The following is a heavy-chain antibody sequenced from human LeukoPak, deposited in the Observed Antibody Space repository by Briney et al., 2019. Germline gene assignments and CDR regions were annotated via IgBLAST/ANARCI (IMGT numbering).Heavy chain of an antibody. J-gene: IGHJ3*02. Sequence: PGGSLRLSCAASGFSFSSYSMNWVRQAPGKGLEWVSSITTSSSYIYYADSVKGRFTISRDNAKNSLFLQMNSLRAEDTAVYYCARLEDSSGRAGPAFDIWGQGTMVTVSS. CDR1: GFSFSSYS. CDR2: ITTSSSYI. D-gene: IGHD2-15*01. V-gene: IGHV3-21*01. CDR3: ARLEDSSGRAGPAFDI.